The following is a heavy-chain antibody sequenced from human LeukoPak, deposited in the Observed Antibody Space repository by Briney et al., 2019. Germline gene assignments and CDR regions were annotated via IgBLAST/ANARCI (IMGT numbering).Heavy chain of an antibody. V-gene: IGHV1-18*01. CDR3: ARVPLGDSSTYYYPKPDWFDP. J-gene: IGHJ5*02. CDR2: ISSYNGDT. CDR1: GYTFTSYG. D-gene: IGHD3-22*01. Sequence: ASVKVSCKASGYTFTSYGISWVRQAPGQGLEWMGWISSYNGDTNYAQRVQDRVTMTTDTATSTAYMELRSLRSDDTAVYYCARVPLGDSSTYYYPKPDWFDPWGQGTLVIVSS.